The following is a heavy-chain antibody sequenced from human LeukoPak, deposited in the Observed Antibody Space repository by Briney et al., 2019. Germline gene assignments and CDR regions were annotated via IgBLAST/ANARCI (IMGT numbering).Heavy chain of an antibody. D-gene: IGHD4-23*01. CDR1: GFTFSSYT. J-gene: IGHJ4*02. Sequence: SLKLSCKASGFTFSSYTISWVRQAPGQGLEWMGRIIPILGIANYAHYVKGRVTITTDKSTSTGYMEVSSLRSEDTAVYYCARGTTVVTTKDYWGRGTLVTVSS. CDR2: IIPILGIA. V-gene: IGHV1-69*02. CDR3: ARGTTVVTTKDY.